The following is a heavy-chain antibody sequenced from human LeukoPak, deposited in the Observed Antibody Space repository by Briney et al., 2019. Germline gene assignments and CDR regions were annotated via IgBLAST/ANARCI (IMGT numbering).Heavy chain of an antibody. J-gene: IGHJ4*02. CDR3: ARGSIAVAGGSDY. CDR2: IYTSGST. CDR1: GGSISSGSYY. V-gene: IGHV4-61*02. Sequence: PSETLSLTCTVSGGSISSGSYYWSWIRQPAGKGLEWIGRIYTSGSTNYNPSLKSRVTISVDTSKNQFSLKLSSVTAADTAVYYCARGSIAVAGGSDYWGQGTLVTVSS. D-gene: IGHD6-19*01.